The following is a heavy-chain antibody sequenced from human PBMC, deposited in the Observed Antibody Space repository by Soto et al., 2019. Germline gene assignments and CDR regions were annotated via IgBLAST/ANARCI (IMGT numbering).Heavy chain of an antibody. V-gene: IGHV3-33*01. CDR3: ARGGAMSAALSSGMEV. J-gene: IGHJ6*02. Sequence: LXLSCAASGFTFATYAMHWFRQAPGTGLEWLAIISHDGNFEYYADSVKGRFTISRDDSKNTIYLQMNSLRGDDSGVYFCARGGAMSAALSSGMEVWGQGTTVTVS. CDR2: ISHDGNFE. CDR1: GFTFATYA. D-gene: IGHD3-16*02.